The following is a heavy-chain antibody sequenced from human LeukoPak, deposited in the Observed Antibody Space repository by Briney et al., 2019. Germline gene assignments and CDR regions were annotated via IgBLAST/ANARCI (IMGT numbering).Heavy chain of an antibody. CDR3: ARDSRRLNFDY. CDR1: GFTFSSYS. J-gene: IGHJ4*02. CDR2: ISSSSSYI. D-gene: IGHD2-21*01. V-gene: IGHV3-21*01. Sequence: EGSLRLSCAASGFTFSSYSMNWVRQAPGKGLEWVSSISSSSSYIYYADSVKGRFTISRDNAKISLYLQMNSLRAEDTAVYYCARDSRRLNFDYWGQGTLVTVSS.